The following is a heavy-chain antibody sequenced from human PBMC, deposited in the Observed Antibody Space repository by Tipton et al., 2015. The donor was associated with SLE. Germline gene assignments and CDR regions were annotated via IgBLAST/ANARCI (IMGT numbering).Heavy chain of an antibody. Sequence: TLSLTCAVYGGSFSGYYWSWIRQPPGKGLEWIGDIIHTGSTNYNPSLKSRVTISIDSSKNQFSLKLSSVTAADTAEYYCARFRGTTVTQYLDLWGRGTLVTVPS. CDR1: GGSFSGYY. D-gene: IGHD4-11*01. CDR2: IIHTGST. J-gene: IGHJ2*01. CDR3: ARFRGTTVTQYLDL. V-gene: IGHV4-34*12.